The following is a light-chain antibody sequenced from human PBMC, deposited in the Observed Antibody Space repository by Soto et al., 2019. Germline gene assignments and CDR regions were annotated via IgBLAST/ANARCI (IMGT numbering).Light chain of an antibody. J-gene: IGLJ2*01. CDR2: EVN. CDR3: SSFGGSDNVV. V-gene: IGLV2-8*01. CDR1: TSDVGGYNS. Sequence: QSALTQPPSASGSPGQSVTISCTGTTSDVGGYNSVSWFQQHPGKAPKLMIYEVNKRPSGVPGRFSGSESGNTASLTVSGLQAEDEAEYYCSSFGGSDNVVFGGGTKLTVL.